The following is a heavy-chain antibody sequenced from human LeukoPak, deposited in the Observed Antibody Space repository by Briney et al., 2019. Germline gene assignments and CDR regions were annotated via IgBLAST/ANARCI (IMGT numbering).Heavy chain of an antibody. CDR2: IYYNGNT. V-gene: IGHV4-59*01. CDR1: DGSINSYY. D-gene: IGHD1-26*01. J-gene: IGHJ6*02. CDR3: ARGRSNYYGMDV. Sequence: SETLSLTCSVSDGSINSYYWNWIRRPPGKGLEWIGYIYYNGNTNYSPSLKSRVTMSVDTSKNLFSLKVSSVTAANTAVYYCARGRSNYYGMDVWGQGTTVTVSS.